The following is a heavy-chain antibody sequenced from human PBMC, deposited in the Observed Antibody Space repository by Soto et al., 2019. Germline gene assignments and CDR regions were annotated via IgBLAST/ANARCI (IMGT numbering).Heavy chain of an antibody. Sequence: SETLSLTCSVSGDSVSSGLYYWSWIRQPPGKGLEWIGYIYHSGTTKYNPSLKSPVTISVDTSKNQFSLQMTLVTAADTAIYYCARVSFYYDTSGYAVAWFDPWGQGTLVTVSS. D-gene: IGHD3-22*01. CDR3: ARVSFYYDTSGYAVAWFDP. V-gene: IGHV4-61*01. CDR1: GDSVSSGLYY. J-gene: IGHJ5*02. CDR2: IYHSGTT.